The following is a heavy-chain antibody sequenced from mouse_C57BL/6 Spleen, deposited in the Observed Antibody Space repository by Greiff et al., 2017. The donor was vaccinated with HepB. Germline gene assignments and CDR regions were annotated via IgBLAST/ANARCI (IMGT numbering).Heavy chain of an antibody. CDR1: GFSLTSYG. Sequence: VKLMESGPGLVAPSPSLSITCTVSGFSLTSYGVHWVRQPPGKGLEWLGVIWAGGSTNYNSALMSRLSISKDNYKSQVFLKRNSLQTDDTAMYYCARLEDIWGQGTTLTVSS. D-gene: IGHD1-3*01. CDR3: ARLEDI. CDR2: IWAGGST. J-gene: IGHJ2*01. V-gene: IGHV2-9*02.